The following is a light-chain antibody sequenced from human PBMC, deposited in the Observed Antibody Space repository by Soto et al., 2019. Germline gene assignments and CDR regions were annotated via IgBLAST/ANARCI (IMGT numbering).Light chain of an antibody. Sequence: EIELTQSPATLSLSLGERATLSCRASQSVSSSYLAWYQQKPGQAPRLLIYGASSRATGIPDRFSGSGSGTDFTLTISRLEPEDFAVYYCQQYGSSPLTFGGGTKVDIK. CDR2: GAS. CDR3: QQYGSSPLT. V-gene: IGKV3-20*01. J-gene: IGKJ4*01. CDR1: QSVSSSY.